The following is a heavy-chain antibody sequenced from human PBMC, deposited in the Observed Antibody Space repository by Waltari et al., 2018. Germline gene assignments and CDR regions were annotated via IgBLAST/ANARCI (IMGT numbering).Heavy chain of an antibody. CDR2: FSTSGRSS. J-gene: IGHJ4*02. V-gene: IGHV3-23*01. CDR1: GFTFRNYA. D-gene: IGHD3-16*02. CDR3: AKDVISDWEGNYFDH. Sequence: EVQLLESGGGLVQPGGSLRLSCEASGFTFRNYAMAWVRQAPGKGLEWVSGFSTSGRSSRNAESVKGRFTISRDNSKNTLYLQLNSLRAEDTAKYYCAKDVISDWEGNYFDHWGQGTLVTVSS.